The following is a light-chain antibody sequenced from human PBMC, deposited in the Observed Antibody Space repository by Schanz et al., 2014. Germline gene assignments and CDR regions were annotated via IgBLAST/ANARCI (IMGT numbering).Light chain of an antibody. CDR3: QLYNSFFGST. Sequence: DIQMTQSPSTLSASVGDRVTITCRASQSIGTWLAWYQQKPGKAPNLLIYDASTLESGVPSRFSGSGSGTEFTLTISSLQPDDFATYYCQLYNSFFGSTFGQGTKLEIK. J-gene: IGKJ2*01. CDR1: QSIGTW. CDR2: DAS. V-gene: IGKV1-5*01.